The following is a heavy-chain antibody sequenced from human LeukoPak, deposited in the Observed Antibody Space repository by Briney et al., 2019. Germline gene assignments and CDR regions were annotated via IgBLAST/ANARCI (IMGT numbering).Heavy chain of an antibody. CDR3: ARARLTNSLFDY. CDR2: IYYSGST. V-gene: IGHV4-59*01. D-gene: IGHD2-21*01. Sequence: KSSETLTLTCTVSGGSISSYYWSWIRQPPGKGLEWIGYIYYSGSTNYNPSLKSRVTISVDTSKNQFSLKLSSVTAADTAVYYCARARLTNSLFDYWGQGTLVTVSS. CDR1: GGSISSYY. J-gene: IGHJ4*02.